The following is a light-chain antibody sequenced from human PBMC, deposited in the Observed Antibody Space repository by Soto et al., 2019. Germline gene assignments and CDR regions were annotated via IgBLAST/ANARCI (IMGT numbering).Light chain of an antibody. Sequence: EIVMTQSPATLSVSPGERATLSCRASQSVRSNLAWYQQTPGQAPRLLIYGASTRATGIPARFSGSGSGTEFTLTISSLQAEDFAIYYCQQYNNWPPVTFGGGTKGEIK. CDR3: QQYNNWPPVT. V-gene: IGKV3-15*01. CDR2: GAS. CDR1: QSVRSN. J-gene: IGKJ4*01.